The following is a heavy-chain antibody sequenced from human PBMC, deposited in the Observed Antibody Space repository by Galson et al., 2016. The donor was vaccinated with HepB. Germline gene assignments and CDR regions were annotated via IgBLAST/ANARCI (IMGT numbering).Heavy chain of an antibody. CDR2: ISYDGSNK. V-gene: IGHV3-30*18. D-gene: IGHD2-15*01. CDR3: ANRFHTCSGGSCYYYGMDV. Sequence: SLRLSCAASGFTFSSYGMHRVRQAPGKGLEWVAVISYDGSNKYYADSVKGRFTISRDNSKNTLYLQMNSLRAEDTAVYYCANRFHTCSGGSCYYYGMDVWGQGTTVTVSS. J-gene: IGHJ6*02. CDR1: GFTFSSYG.